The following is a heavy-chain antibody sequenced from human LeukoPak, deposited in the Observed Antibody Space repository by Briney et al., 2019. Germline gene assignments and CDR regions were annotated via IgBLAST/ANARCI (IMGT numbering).Heavy chain of an antibody. D-gene: IGHD3-10*01. CDR3: ARDTGYGSGSFDY. V-gene: IGHV3-53*01. Sequence: GGALRLSCAASEFSVSSNYMSWVRQAPGKGLEWVSLIYTGGTTYYADSVKGRFTIPRDKTKNTLYLQINSLRAEDTAVYYCARDTGYGSGSFDYWGQGTLVTVSS. CDR2: IYTGGTT. CDR1: EFSVSSNY. J-gene: IGHJ4*02.